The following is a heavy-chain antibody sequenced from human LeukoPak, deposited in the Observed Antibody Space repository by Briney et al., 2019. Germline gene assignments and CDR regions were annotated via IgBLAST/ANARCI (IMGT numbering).Heavy chain of an antibody. CDR2: ISYDGSNK. V-gene: IGHV3-30-3*01. D-gene: IGHD6-13*01. CDR1: GYTFTGYY. CDR3: ARHLPAAMFIAAAGIDY. Sequence: SCKASGYTFTGYYMHWVRQAPGKGLEWVAVISYDGSNKYYADSVKGRFTISRDNSKNTLYLQMNSLRAEDTAVYYCARHLPAAMFIAAAGIDYWGQGTLVTVSS. J-gene: IGHJ4*02.